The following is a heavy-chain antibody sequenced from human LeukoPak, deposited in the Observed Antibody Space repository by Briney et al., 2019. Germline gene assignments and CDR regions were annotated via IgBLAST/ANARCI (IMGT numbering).Heavy chain of an antibody. V-gene: IGHV4-59*01. J-gene: IGHJ3*02. Sequence: SETLSLTCTVSGGSISSYYWSWIRQPPGKGLEWIGYIYYSGSTNYNPSLKSRVTISVDTSKNQFSLKLSSVTAADTAVYYCARDTKTGWWVAYDIWGQGTMVTVSS. CDR1: GGSISSYY. CDR3: ARDTKTGWWVAYDI. D-gene: IGHD2-15*01. CDR2: IYYSGST.